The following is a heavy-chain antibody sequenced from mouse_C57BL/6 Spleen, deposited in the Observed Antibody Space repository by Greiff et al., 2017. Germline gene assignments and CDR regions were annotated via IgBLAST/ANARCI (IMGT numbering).Heavy chain of an antibody. J-gene: IGHJ2*01. CDR1: GYTFTSYW. D-gene: IGHD2-5*01. Sequence: QVQLKQPGAELVRPGSSVKLSCKASGYTFTSYWMDWVKQRPGQGLEWIGNIYPSDSETHYNQKFKDKATLTVDKSSSTDYMQLSSLTSEDSAVYYCARSAYYSNPDYGGQGTTLTVSS. CDR3: ARSAYYSNPDY. CDR2: IYPSDSET. V-gene: IGHV1-61*01.